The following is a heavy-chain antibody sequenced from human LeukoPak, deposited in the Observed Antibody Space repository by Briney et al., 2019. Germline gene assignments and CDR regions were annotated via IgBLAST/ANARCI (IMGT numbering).Heavy chain of an antibody. CDR2: ISASGGHS. J-gene: IGHJ4*02. V-gene: IGHV3-23*01. CDR1: GFTFNNYA. Sequence: PGGSLRLSCAASGFTFNNYAMSWVRQAPGKGLEWVAGISASGGHSYYPDSAKGRCAISRESSKNTLYLEMNSLKVEDTAIYYCAKDDSRALDHFDYWGQGTMVTVSS. CDR3: AKDDSRALDHFDY. D-gene: IGHD3-22*01.